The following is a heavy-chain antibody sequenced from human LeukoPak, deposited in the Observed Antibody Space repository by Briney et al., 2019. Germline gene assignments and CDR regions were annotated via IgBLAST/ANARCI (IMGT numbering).Heavy chain of an antibody. D-gene: IGHD7-27*01. V-gene: IGHV3-23*01. CDR2: ISDSGGST. J-gene: IGHJ4*02. CDR3: ARTGEGHFDY. CDR1: GFTFRSYG. Sequence: GGTLSLSCAASGFTFRSYGMSWVRQATGKGLEWVSAISDSGGSTYYADSVKGRFTTSRDNSKNTLYLQTNSLRAEDTAVYYCARTGEGHFDYWGQGTLVTVSS.